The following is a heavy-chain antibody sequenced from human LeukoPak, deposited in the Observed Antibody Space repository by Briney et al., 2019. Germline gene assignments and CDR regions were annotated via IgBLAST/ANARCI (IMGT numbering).Heavy chain of an antibody. V-gene: IGHV3-23*01. CDR1: GFTFSSYA. D-gene: IGHD3-16*01. CDR2: ISGSGGST. CDR3: AKDRDYDYVWGSYSY. J-gene: IGHJ4*02. Sequence: GGSLRLSCAASGFTFSSYAMSWVRQAPGKGLEWVSAISGSGGSTYYADSVKGRFTISRDNSKNTLYLQMNSLRAEDTAVYYCAKDRDYDYVWGSYSYWGRGTLVTVSS.